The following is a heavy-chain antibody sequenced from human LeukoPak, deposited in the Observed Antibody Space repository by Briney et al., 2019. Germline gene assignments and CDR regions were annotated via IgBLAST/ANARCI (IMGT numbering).Heavy chain of an antibody. D-gene: IGHD3-16*01. CDR3: ARDRGSWFDP. J-gene: IGHJ5*02. Sequence: PGGSLRLSCAASGFTFSSYAMHWVRQAPGKGLEWVAVISYDGSNKYYADSVKGRFTISRDNSKNTQYLQMNSLRAEDTAVYYCARDRGSWFDPWGQGTLVTVSS. V-gene: IGHV3-30*04. CDR2: ISYDGSNK. CDR1: GFTFSSYA.